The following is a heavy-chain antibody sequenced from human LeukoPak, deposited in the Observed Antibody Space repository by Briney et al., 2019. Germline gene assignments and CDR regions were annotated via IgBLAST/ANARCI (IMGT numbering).Heavy chain of an antibody. J-gene: IGHJ4*02. CDR1: GYSISRGFF. V-gene: IGHV4-38-2*02. Sequence: SETLSLTCSVSGYSISRGFFWGWIRQPPGKGPEWIGTVRHGGSTSYNPSLQSRVTISVDTSKNQFSLKVTSVTAADTAMYYCATDNDVRRFFHWGQGTLVTVSS. CDR2: VRHGGST. CDR3: ATDNDVRRFFH. D-gene: IGHD4-23*01.